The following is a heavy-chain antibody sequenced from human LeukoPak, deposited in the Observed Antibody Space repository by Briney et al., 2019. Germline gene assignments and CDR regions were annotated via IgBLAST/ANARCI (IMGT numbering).Heavy chain of an antibody. D-gene: IGHD1-26*01. Sequence: SVNVSCKASGGTFSSYAIIWVRQAPGQGLEWMGGIIPIFGTANYAQKFQGRVTITADESTSTAYMELSSLRSEDTAVYYCARGDSYSGSFTLDYWGQGTLVTVSS. CDR2: IIPIFGTA. V-gene: IGHV1-69*13. CDR3: ARGDSYSGSFTLDY. CDR1: GGTFSSYA. J-gene: IGHJ4*02.